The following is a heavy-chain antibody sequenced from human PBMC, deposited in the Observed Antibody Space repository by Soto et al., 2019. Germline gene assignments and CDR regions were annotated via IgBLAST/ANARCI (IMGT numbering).Heavy chain of an antibody. Sequence: HPGGSLRLSCAASGFTFSSYGMHWVRQAPGKGLEWVAVIWYDGSNKYYADSVKGRFTISRDNSKNTLYLQMNSLRAEDTAVYYCARWGGDGSGSYTPDYYGMDVWGQGTTVTVSS. D-gene: IGHD3-10*01. J-gene: IGHJ6*02. CDR2: IWYDGSNK. V-gene: IGHV3-33*01. CDR1: GFTFSSYG. CDR3: ARWGGDGSGSYTPDYYGMDV.